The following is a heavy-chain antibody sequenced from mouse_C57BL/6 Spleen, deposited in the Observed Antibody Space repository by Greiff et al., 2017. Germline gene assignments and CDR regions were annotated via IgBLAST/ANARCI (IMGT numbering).Heavy chain of an antibody. CDR1: GYTFTSYW. V-gene: IGHV1-53*01. D-gene: IGHD1-1*01. CDR2: INPSNGGT. J-gene: IGHJ2*01. CDR3: ARLLRSAYYFDY. Sequence: VKLQQPGTELVKPGASVKLSCKASGYTFTSYWMHWVKQRPGQGLEWIGNINPSNGGTNYNEKFKSKATLTVDKSSSTAYMQLSSLTSEDSAVYYCARLLRSAYYFDYWGQGTTLTVSS.